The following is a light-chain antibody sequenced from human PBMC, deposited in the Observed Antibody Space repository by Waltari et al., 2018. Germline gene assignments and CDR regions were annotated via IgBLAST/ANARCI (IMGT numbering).Light chain of an antibody. Sequence: EIVLTHSPDTLSLSPGDRATVSCRASQSVSKYYLAWYQQKPGQSPRLLIYDASTRAAGIPDRFSGSGSGTDFTLTISGLEPQDIAVYYCQHYGISPRTFGQGTKVEMK. CDR3: QHYGISPRT. J-gene: IGKJ1*01. CDR2: DAS. V-gene: IGKV3-20*01. CDR1: QSVSKYY.